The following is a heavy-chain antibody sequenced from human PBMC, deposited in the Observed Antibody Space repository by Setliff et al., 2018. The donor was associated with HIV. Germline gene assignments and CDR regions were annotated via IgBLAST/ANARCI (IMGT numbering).Heavy chain of an antibody. J-gene: IGHJ4*02. CDR3: ARTRGMVLGVITPAFDY. CDR2: IIPIFGTA. Sequence: SVKVSCKASGGTFSSYTINWVRQAPGQGLEWMGGIIPIFGTANYAQKFQGRVTMTTDESTSTAYMELSSLRSEDTALYYWARTRGMVLGVITPAFDYWGLGTLVTVSS. D-gene: IGHD3-10*01. V-gene: IGHV1-69*05. CDR1: GGTFSSYT.